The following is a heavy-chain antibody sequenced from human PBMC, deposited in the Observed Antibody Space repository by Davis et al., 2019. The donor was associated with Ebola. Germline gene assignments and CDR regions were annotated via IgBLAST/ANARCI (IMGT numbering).Heavy chain of an antibody. CDR2: IYHSGST. CDR3: FGVTRGPTVPGVRMDV. J-gene: IGHJ6*02. Sequence: PSETLSLTCAVSGGSISSSNWWSWVRQPPGKGLEWIGEIYHSGSTNYNPSLKSRVTMSVDTSKNQFSLKLSSVTAADTAVYYCFGVTRGPTVPGVRMDVWGQGTTVTVSS. CDR1: GGSISSSNW. V-gene: IGHV4-4*02. D-gene: IGHD3-3*01.